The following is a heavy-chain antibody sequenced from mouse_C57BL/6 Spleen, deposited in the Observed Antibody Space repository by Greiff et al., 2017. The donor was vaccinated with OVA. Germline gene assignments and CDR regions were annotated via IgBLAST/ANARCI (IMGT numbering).Heavy chain of an antibody. Sequence: VQLKESGPELVKPGASVKMSCKASGYTFTDYNMHWVKQSHGKSLEWIGYINPNNGGTSYNQKFKGQATLTVNKSSSTAYMELRSLTSEDSAVYYCARIHYYGSRGDAMDYWGQGTSVTVSS. CDR3: ARIHYYGSRGDAMDY. CDR1: GYTFTDYN. D-gene: IGHD1-1*01. CDR2: INPNNGGT. V-gene: IGHV1-22*01. J-gene: IGHJ4*01.